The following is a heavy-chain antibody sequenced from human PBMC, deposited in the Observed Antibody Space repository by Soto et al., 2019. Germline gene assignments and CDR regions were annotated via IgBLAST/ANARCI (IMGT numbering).Heavy chain of an antibody. V-gene: IGHV1-69*12. D-gene: IGHD3-22*01. CDR3: AGNTYYYDSSGYSERY. CDR1: GGTFSSYA. J-gene: IGHJ4*02. Sequence: QVQLVQSGAEVKKPGSSVKGSCKASGGTFSSYAISWVRQAPGQGLEWMGGIIPIFGTANYAQKFQGRVTITADESTSTAYMELSSLRSEDTAVYYCAGNTYYYDSSGYSERYWGQGTLVTVSS. CDR2: IIPIFGTA.